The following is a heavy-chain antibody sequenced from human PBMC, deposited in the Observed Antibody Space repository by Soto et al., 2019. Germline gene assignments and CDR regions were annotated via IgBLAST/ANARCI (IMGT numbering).Heavy chain of an antibody. Sequence: ASVKVSCKASGYTFTSYDINWVRQATGQGREWMGWMNPNSGNTGYAQKFQGRVTMTRNTSISTAYMELSSLRSEDTAVYYCARGTREEATYYYYYGMDVWGQGTTVTVS. D-gene: IGHD5-12*01. V-gene: IGHV1-8*01. J-gene: IGHJ6*02. CDR2: MNPNSGNT. CDR1: GYTFTSYD. CDR3: ARGTREEATYYYYYGMDV.